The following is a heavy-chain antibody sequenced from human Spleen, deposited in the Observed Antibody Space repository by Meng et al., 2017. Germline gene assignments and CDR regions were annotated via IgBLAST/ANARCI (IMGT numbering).Heavy chain of an antibody. CDR3: AKDMLPTVTTGYYYYYGMDV. D-gene: IGHD4-17*01. J-gene: IGHJ6*02. CDR1: GFTFDDYA. Sequence: GGSLRLSCAASGFTFDDYAMHWVRQAPGKGLEWVSGISWNSGSIGYADSVKGRFTISRDNAKNSLYLQMNSLRAEDTALYYCAKDMLPTVTTGYYYYYGMDVWGQGTTVTVSS. V-gene: IGHV3-9*01. CDR2: ISWNSGSI.